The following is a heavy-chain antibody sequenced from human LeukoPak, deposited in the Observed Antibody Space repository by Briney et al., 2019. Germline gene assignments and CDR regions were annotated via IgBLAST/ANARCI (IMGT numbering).Heavy chain of an antibody. Sequence: ASVKVSCKASGGTFSSYAISWVRQAPGQGLEWMGMIYPRDVSTSYAQNFQGRVTVTRDTSTTTVHMELRGLRSEDTAVYYCARDQEGFDYWGQGTVVTVSS. V-gene: IGHV1-46*01. CDR1: GGTFSSYA. CDR3: ARDQEGFDY. J-gene: IGHJ4*02. CDR2: IYPRDVST.